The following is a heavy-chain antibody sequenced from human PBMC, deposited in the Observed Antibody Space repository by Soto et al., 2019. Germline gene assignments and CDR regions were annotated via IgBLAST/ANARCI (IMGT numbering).Heavy chain of an antibody. J-gene: IGHJ4*02. CDR1: GFTFSSYE. Sequence: GGSLRLSCAAYGFTFSSYEMNWVRQAPGKXLEWVSYISSSGRTIYYADSVKGRFTISRDNAKNSLYLQMNSLRAEDTAVYYCARSGYNWNDGARGYFDYWGQGTLVTVSS. D-gene: IGHD1-20*01. CDR2: ISSSGRTI. CDR3: ARSGYNWNDGARGYFDY. V-gene: IGHV3-48*03.